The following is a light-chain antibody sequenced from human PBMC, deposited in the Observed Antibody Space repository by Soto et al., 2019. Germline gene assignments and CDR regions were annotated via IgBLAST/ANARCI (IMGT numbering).Light chain of an antibody. Sequence: QTVVTQPPSVSGAPGQRVTISCTGNSSNLGAGYDVHWYQQLPGTAPKVVIYGNRNRPSGVPERLSGSKSGTSASLAITGLQAEDEADYYCQAYDYSLTASVFGGGTKLTVL. CDR3: QAYDYSLTASV. J-gene: IGLJ3*02. V-gene: IGLV1-40*01. CDR1: SSNLGAGYD. CDR2: GNR.